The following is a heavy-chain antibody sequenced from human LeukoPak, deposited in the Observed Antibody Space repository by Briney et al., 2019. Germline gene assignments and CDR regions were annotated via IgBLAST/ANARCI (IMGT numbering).Heavy chain of an antibody. CDR1: GFTFSSYA. CDR2: ISGSGGST. D-gene: IGHD6-13*01. V-gene: IGHV3-23*01. Sequence: GGSLRLSCAASGFTFSSYAMSWVRQAPGKGLEWVSAISGSGGSTYYADSVKGRFTISRDNAKNSLYLQMNSLRAEDTAVYYCARSRWYRAVNYFDYWGQGTLVTVSS. J-gene: IGHJ4*02. CDR3: ARSRWYRAVNYFDY.